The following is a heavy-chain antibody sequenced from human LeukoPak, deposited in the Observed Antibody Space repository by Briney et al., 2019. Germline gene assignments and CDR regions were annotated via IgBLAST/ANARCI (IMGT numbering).Heavy chain of an antibody. J-gene: IGHJ6*03. D-gene: IGHD1/OR15-1a*01. CDR3: ARDGYGNNYMDV. Sequence: GGSLRLSCAASGFTFSSHAMNWVRQAPGKGLEWVAVIYSGGTTYYADSVKGRFTISRDNSKNTLSLQMNSLRAEDTAMYYCARDGYGNNYMDVWGKGTTVTVSS. CDR2: IYSGGTT. V-gene: IGHV3-53*01. CDR1: GFTFSSHA.